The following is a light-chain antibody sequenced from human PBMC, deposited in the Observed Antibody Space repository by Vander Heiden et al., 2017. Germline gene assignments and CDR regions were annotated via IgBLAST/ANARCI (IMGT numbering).Light chain of an antibody. CDR2: GAS. CDR3: QQDGSSPFT. V-gene: IGKV3-20*01. CDR1: QTVSSGY. J-gene: IGKJ2*01. Sequence: EIVLTQSPGTLSLSPGERATLSCRASQTVSSGYLAWYQHKPGQAPRLLIYGASSRATGIPDRFSGSGSGTDFTLTISRLEPEDFAVYFCQQDGSSPFTFGQGTKLQIK.